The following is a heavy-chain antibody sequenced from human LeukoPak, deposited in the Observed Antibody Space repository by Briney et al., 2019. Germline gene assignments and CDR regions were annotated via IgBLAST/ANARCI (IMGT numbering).Heavy chain of an antibody. J-gene: IGHJ6*02. Sequence: ASVKVSCKASGYTFTSYDINWVRQATGQGLEWMGWMNPNSGNTGYAQKFQGRVTMTRNTSISTAYMELSSLRSEDTAVYYCAKGLLWFGELPFSWYYGMDVWGHGTTVTVSS. CDR1: GYTFTSYD. CDR3: AKGLLWFGELPFSWYYGMDV. D-gene: IGHD3-10*01. CDR2: MNPNSGNT. V-gene: IGHV1-8*01.